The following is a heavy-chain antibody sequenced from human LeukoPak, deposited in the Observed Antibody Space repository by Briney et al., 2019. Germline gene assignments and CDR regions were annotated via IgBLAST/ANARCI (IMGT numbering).Heavy chain of an antibody. CDR1: GFTFNGSA. D-gene: IGHD6-6*01. CDR3: FQYSSSPRDY. V-gene: IGHV3-73*01. Sequence: PGGSLRLSCAASGFTFNGSAMHWVRQASGKGLEWVGRIRSKANSYATAYAASVKGRFTISRDDSENTAYLQMNSLKTEDTAVYYFFQYSSSPRDYWGQGTLVTVSS. J-gene: IGHJ4*02. CDR2: IRSKANSYAT.